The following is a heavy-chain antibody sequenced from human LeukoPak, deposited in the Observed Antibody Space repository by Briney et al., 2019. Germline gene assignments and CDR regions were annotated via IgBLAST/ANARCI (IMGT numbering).Heavy chain of an antibody. D-gene: IGHD3-22*01. J-gene: IGHJ4*02. Sequence: SQTLSLTCTVSGGSISSGDYYWSWIRQPPGKGLEWIGYIYYSGSTYYNPSLKSRVTISVDTSKNQFSLKLSSVTAADTAVYYCARHGGITMIDRFDYWGQGTLVTVSS. CDR1: GGSISSGDYY. CDR2: IYYSGST. V-gene: IGHV4-30-4*08. CDR3: ARHGGITMIDRFDY.